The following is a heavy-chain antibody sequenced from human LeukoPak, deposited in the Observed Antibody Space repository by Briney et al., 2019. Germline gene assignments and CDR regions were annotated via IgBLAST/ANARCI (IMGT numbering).Heavy chain of an antibody. Sequence: SGGSLRLSCAASGFNFRMYWMQWVRQVPGKGLVWVSEINPDGDYSGHSNSVRGRFTISRDNAKNTLYLQMTSLSAEDTAVYYCARSLGDWGQGTLVSVSS. CDR1: GFNFRMYW. CDR3: ARSLGD. V-gene: IGHV3-74*01. D-gene: IGHD3-16*01. J-gene: IGHJ4*01. CDR2: INPDGDYS.